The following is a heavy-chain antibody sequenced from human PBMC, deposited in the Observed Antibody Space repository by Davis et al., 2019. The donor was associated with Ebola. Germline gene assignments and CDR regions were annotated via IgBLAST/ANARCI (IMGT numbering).Heavy chain of an antibody. CDR2: INHSGST. J-gene: IGHJ5*02. V-gene: IGHV4-34*01. D-gene: IGHD2-15*01. CDR3: ARDPGDIVVVVAATHWFDP. CDR1: GGSFSGYY. Sequence: SETLSLTCAVYGGSFSGYYWSWIRQPPGKGLEWIGEINHSGSTNYNPSLKSRVTISVDTSKNQFSLKLSSVTAADTAVYYCARDPGDIVVVVAATHWFDPWGQGTLVTVSS.